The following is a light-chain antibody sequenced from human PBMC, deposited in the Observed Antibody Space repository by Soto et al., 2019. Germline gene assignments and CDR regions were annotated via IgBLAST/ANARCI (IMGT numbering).Light chain of an antibody. CDR2: KAS. Sequence: DIQMTQSPSTLSASVGDGVTITCRASQSISGWLAWYQHKPGRAPKVLIYKASGLESGVPSRFSGSGSGTEFTLTINGLQPDDFATYYCQQYNTFWTFGQGTKVDIK. CDR1: QSISGW. V-gene: IGKV1-5*03. CDR3: QQYNTFWT. J-gene: IGKJ1*01.